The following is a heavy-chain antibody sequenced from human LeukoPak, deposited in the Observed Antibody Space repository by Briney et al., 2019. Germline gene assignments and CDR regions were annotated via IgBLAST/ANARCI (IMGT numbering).Heavy chain of an antibody. J-gene: IGHJ5*02. D-gene: IGHD1-26*01. V-gene: IGHV3-66*01. CDR3: AKALYMGGGNYPTNNWFDP. CDR1: EFTVNSNY. CDR2: IYTGGNT. Sequence: GGPLRLTCAASEFTVNSNYMNWVRLAPGKGLEWLSVIYTGGNTFYADSVRGRFTISRDNSKNTVNLQMNSLRAEDTAVYYCAKALYMGGGNYPTNNWFDPWGQGTLVTVSS.